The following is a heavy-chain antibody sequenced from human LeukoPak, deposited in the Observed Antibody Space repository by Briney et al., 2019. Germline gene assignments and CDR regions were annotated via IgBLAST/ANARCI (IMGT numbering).Heavy chain of an antibody. CDR2: IYSGGCT. D-gene: IGHD6-19*01. V-gene: IGHV3-53*01. Sequence: PAGSLRLSCAASGVTVSSNYMTWVRRAPGTRLEWVSVIYSGGCTYYADSEKCRFTISRDNFKNTLNLQMTRLRAEDTAVYYCAKWRRGGWSLDYWGQGTLVTVSS. CDR3: AKWRRGGWSLDY. CDR1: GVTVSSNY. J-gene: IGHJ4*02.